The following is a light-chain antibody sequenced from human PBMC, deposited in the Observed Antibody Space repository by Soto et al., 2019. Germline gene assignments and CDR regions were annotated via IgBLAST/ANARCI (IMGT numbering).Light chain of an antibody. CDR3: SSYTSSSTRV. Sequence: QSALTQPASVSGSPGQSITISCTGTSSDVGGYNYVSWYQQHPGKAPKLMIYDVSNRPLGASNRFSGSKSGNTASLTISGLQAEDEADYYCSSYTSSSTRVFGGGTKLTVL. CDR1: SSDVGGYNY. CDR2: DVS. J-gene: IGLJ2*01. V-gene: IGLV2-14*01.